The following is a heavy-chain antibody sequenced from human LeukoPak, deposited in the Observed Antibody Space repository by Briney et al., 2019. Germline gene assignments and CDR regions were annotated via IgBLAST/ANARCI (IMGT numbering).Heavy chain of an antibody. CDR1: GFTFRQYA. Sequence: GGSLRLSCAASGFTFRQYAMSWVRQAPGKGLEWVSGISGSGDDTYYTDSVKGRLTISRDNSNNTMYLQMNNLRSEDTAVYFCVRDYYGSGTYQGNYYYGMDVWGHGTTVTVSS. V-gene: IGHV3-23*01. J-gene: IGHJ6*02. CDR3: VRDYYGSGTYQGNYYYGMDV. CDR2: ISGSGDDT. D-gene: IGHD3-10*01.